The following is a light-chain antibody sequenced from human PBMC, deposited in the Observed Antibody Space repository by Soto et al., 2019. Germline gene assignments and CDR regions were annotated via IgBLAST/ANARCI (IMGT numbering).Light chain of an antibody. CDR2: KAS. Sequence: DIQMTQSPSTLSASVGDRVIITYRASQSISAWLAWYQQKPGKAPKLLINKASNLQSGVPSRFSGSGSGTEFTLTISGLQPDDFATYYCQQYDSNPLTFGGGTKVEI. V-gene: IGKV1-5*03. J-gene: IGKJ4*01. CDR1: QSISAW. CDR3: QQYDSNPLT.